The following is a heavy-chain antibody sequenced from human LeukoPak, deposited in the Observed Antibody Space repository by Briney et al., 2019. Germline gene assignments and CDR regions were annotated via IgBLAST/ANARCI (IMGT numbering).Heavy chain of an antibody. CDR3: ARHHDYGDYFSDY. V-gene: IGHV4-59*08. CDR1: GESISGYY. CDR2: IYYSGST. Sequence: SETLSLTCTVSGESISGYYWSWIRQPPGKGLEWIGYIYYSGSTNYNPSLKSRVTISVDTSMNQFSLKLSSVTAADTAVYYCARHHDYGDYFSDYWGQGTLVTVSS. D-gene: IGHD4-17*01. J-gene: IGHJ4*02.